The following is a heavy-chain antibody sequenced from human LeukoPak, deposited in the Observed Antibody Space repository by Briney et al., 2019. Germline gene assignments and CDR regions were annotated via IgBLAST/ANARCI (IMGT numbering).Heavy chain of an antibody. Sequence: GGSQTLLCAASGFTFSRYAMTCARHAPGKGREWLSSIRGGGGNAYYAVSVKGRFIISRDSSKNTLYLQMSSLRHEDRAVDQCAAAPREERPLLPFVYWGQGTLVSVSS. V-gene: IGHV3-23*01. CDR2: IRGGGGNA. CDR3: AAAPREERPLLPFVY. CDR1: GFTFSRYA. J-gene: IGHJ4*02. D-gene: IGHD2-15*01.